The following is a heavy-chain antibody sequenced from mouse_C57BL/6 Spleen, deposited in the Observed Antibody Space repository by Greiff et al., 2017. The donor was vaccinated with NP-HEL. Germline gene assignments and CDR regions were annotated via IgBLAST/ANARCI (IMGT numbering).Heavy chain of an antibody. D-gene: IGHD2-4*01. V-gene: IGHV1-50*01. CDR2: IDPSDSYT. CDR3: ARSGRDYDGGGGDY. J-gene: IGHJ2*01. Sequence: QVQLQQPGAELVKPGASVKLSCKASGYTFTSYWMQWVKQRPGQGLEWIGEIDPSDSYTNYNQKFKGKATLTVDTSSSTAYMQLSSLTSEDSAVYYCARSGRDYDGGGGDYWGQGTTLTVSS. CDR1: GYTFTSYW.